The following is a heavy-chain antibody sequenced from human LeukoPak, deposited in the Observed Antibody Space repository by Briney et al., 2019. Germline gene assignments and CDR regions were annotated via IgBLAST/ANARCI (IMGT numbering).Heavy chain of an antibody. Sequence: PSETLSLTCGVHGGSFSAFYWIWLRQPPGKGLEGFGEINQSGTTTYNPSLMSRVSISVDTSKNQFSLRLTSVTAADTAVYYCATSEWDSVGAYYDYGMDVWGQGTTVTVSS. D-gene: IGHD1-26*01. CDR1: GGSFSAFY. CDR3: ATSEWDSVGAYYDYGMDV. CDR2: INQSGTT. V-gene: IGHV4-34*01. J-gene: IGHJ6*02.